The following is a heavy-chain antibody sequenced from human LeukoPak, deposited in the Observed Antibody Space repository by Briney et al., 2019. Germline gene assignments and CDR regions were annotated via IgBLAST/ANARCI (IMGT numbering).Heavy chain of an antibody. Sequence: PSETLSLTCTVSGVSISSYYWSWLRQPAGKGLEWVGRIYTSGSTNYNPSLKSRVTMSVDTSKNQFSLKLSSVTAADTAVYYCARATQVGGDFFDYWGQGTLVTVSS. CDR2: IYTSGST. CDR1: GVSISSYY. V-gene: IGHV4-4*07. J-gene: IGHJ4*02. CDR3: ARATQVGGDFFDY. D-gene: IGHD4-17*01.